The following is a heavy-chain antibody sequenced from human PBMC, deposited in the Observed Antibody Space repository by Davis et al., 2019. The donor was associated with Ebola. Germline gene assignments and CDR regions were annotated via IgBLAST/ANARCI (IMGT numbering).Heavy chain of an antibody. CDR2: ISGSGGTT. Sequence: PGGSLRLSCAASGFTFSSYAMSWFRQAPGKGPEWVSAISGSGGTTYYADSVKGRFTISRDNSKNTLYLQMNSLRAEDTAIYYCAKDKNYDFWSGYPHDAFDIWGQGTMVTVSS. V-gene: IGHV3-23*01. CDR3: AKDKNYDFWSGYPHDAFDI. D-gene: IGHD3-3*01. CDR1: GFTFSSYA. J-gene: IGHJ3*02.